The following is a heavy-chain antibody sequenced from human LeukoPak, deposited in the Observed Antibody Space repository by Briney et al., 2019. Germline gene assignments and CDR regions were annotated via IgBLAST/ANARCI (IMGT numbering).Heavy chain of an antibody. D-gene: IGHD3-22*01. CDR1: GYTFTSYG. V-gene: IGHV1-18*01. CDR3: ARDGRQTYYYDSSGYTGSDY. J-gene: IGHJ4*02. CDR2: ISAYNGNT. Sequence: ASVKVSCKASGYTFTSYGISWVRQAPGQGLEWMGWISAYNGNTNYAQKLQGRVTMTTDTSTSTAYMELRSLRSDDTAVYYCARDGRQTYYYDSSGYTGSDYWGQGTLVTVSS.